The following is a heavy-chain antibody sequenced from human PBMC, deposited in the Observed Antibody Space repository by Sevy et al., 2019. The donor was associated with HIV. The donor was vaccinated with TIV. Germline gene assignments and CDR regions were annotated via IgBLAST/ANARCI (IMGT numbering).Heavy chain of an antibody. CDR3: AREGCTRAHDF. D-gene: IGHD2-8*01. CDR2: LSFGCGKI. Sequence: GESLKISCAASGFAFYDYSMSWSRQAPGEGLGWVASLSFGCGKINYADSVKGRFTISRDNSKNSFYLQMDNLRVEDTALYYCAREGCTRAHDFWGQGTRVTVSS. V-gene: IGHV3-23*01. J-gene: IGHJ4*02. CDR1: GFAFYDYS.